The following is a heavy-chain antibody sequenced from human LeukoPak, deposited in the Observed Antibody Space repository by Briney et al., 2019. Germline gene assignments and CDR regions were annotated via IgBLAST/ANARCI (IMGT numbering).Heavy chain of an antibody. D-gene: IGHD1-26*01. V-gene: IGHV3-74*01. Sequence: GGSLRLSCAASEFTFSSYWMHWVRQAPGKGLVWVSRINSDGSDTSYADSVKGRFTISRDNAKNTLYLQMNSLGAGDTAVYYCTRGDFYVGAQDYWGQGTLVAVSS. J-gene: IGHJ4*02. CDR1: EFTFSSYW. CDR2: INSDGSDT. CDR3: TRGDFYVGAQDY.